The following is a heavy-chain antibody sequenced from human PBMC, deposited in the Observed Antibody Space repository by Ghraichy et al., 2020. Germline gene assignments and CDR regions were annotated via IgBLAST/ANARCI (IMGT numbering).Heavy chain of an antibody. CDR1: GFTISTYW. V-gene: IGHV3-7*01. J-gene: IGHJ4*02. D-gene: IGHD4-23*01. CDR3: TTGGGNFDL. CDR2: IKQDGSAQ. Sequence: RLSCAASGFTISTYWMSWVRQVPGKGLEWVANIKQDGSAQNYVDSVRGRFTISRDNAKNSLYLQMDSLRVDDTALYYCTTGGGNFDLWGQGSLVTVSS.